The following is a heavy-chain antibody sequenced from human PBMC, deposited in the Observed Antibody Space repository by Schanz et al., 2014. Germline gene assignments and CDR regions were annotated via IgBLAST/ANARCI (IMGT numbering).Heavy chain of an antibody. V-gene: IGHV1-46*01. Sequence: QVQLVQSGAEVKKPGSSMKVSCKASGGTFSTYPINWFRQAPGQGLEWMGIINLSGGSTNNAQKFQGRVTMTRDTSISTAYMELSSLRSEDTAVYYCARLDTGMAVAGSVIDSYYYYMDVWGEGTTVTVSS. D-gene: IGHD6-19*01. CDR2: INLSGGST. J-gene: IGHJ6*03. CDR3: ARLDTGMAVAGSVIDSYYYYMDV. CDR1: GGTFSTYP.